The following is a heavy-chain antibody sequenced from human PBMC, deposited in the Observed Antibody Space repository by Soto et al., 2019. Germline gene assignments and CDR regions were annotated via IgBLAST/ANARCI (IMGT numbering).Heavy chain of an antibody. Sequence: PSETLSLTCTVSGCSISSGDYYWSWIRQPPGKGLEWIGYVYYSGSTYYNPSLKSRVTISVDASKNQFSLKLSSVTAADTAVYYCAREGYYDSSVVDHWGQGTLVTVSS. J-gene: IGHJ4*02. CDR2: VYYSGST. D-gene: IGHD3-22*01. V-gene: IGHV4-30-4*01. CDR1: GCSISSGDYY. CDR3: AREGYYDSSVVDH.